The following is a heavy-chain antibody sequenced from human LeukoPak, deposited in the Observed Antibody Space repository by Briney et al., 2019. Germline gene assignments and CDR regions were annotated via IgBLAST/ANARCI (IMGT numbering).Heavy chain of an antibody. CDR3: ARGYYDSSGYYSPPTADSDDY. D-gene: IGHD3-22*01. V-gene: IGHV4-34*01. CDR2: INHSGST. Sequence: PSETLSLTCAVYGGSFSGYYWSWIRQPPGKGLEWIGEINHSGSTNYNPSLKSRVTISVDTSKNQFSLKLSSVTAADTAVYYCARGYYDSSGYYSPPTADSDDYWGQGTLVTVSS. J-gene: IGHJ4*02. CDR1: GGSFSGYY.